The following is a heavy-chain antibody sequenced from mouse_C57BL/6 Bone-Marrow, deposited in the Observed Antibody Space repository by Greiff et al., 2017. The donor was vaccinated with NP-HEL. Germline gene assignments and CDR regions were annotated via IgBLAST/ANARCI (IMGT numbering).Heavy chain of an antibody. D-gene: IGHD1-1*01. V-gene: IGHV1-54*01. CDR3: ARGGAITTVVDWYFDV. CDR2: INPGSGGT. CDR1: GYAFTNYL. Sequence: VQLQESGAELVRPGTSVKVSCKASGYAFTNYLIEWVKQRPGQGLEWIGVINPGSGGTNYNEKFKGKATLTADKSSSTAYMQLSSLTSEDSAVYFCARGGAITTVVDWYFDVWGTGTTVTVSS. J-gene: IGHJ1*03.